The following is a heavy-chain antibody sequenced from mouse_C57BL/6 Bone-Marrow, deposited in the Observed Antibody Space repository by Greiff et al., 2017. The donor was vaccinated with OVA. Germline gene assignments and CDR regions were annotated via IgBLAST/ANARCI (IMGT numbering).Heavy chain of an antibody. J-gene: IGHJ1*03. V-gene: IGHV1-18*01. Sequence: EVQLQQSGPELVKPGASVKIPRKASGYTFTDYNMDWVKQSHGKSLEWIGDINPNNGGTIYNQKFKGKATLTVDKSSSTAYMELRSLTSEDTAVYYCARKILYYYGSSYVYFDVWGTGTTVTVSS. D-gene: IGHD1-1*01. CDR1: GYTFTDYN. CDR2: INPNNGGT. CDR3: ARKILYYYGSSYVYFDV.